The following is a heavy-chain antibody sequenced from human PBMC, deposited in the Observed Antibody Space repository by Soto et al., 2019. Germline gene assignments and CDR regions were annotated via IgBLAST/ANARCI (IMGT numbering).Heavy chain of an antibody. CDR1: GYTFTSYY. CDR2: INPSGGST. V-gene: IGHV1-46*01. D-gene: IGHD1-26*01. J-gene: IGHJ4*02. CDR3: ARDAPRVGATPHIYYFDY. Sequence: ASVKVSCKASGYTFTSYYMHWVRQAPGQGLEWMGIINPSGGSTSYAQKFQGRATMTRDTSTSTVYMELSSLRSEDTAVYYCARDAPRVGATPHIYYFDYWGQGTLVTVSS.